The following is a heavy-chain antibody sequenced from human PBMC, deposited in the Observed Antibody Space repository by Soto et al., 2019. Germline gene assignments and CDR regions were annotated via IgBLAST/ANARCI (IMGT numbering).Heavy chain of an antibody. CDR1: GYKFTGYY. Sequence: DSVKVSCKASGYKFTGYYIHWVRQAPGQGLEWMGIINPSGGSTSYAQKFQGRVTMTRETSTSTVYMELISLRSEDTAVYYCASSGGYCSGGSCYSWFDPWGQGTLVTVSS. CDR2: INPSGGST. J-gene: IGHJ5*02. CDR3: ASSGGYCSGGSCYSWFDP. V-gene: IGHV1-46*01. D-gene: IGHD2-15*01.